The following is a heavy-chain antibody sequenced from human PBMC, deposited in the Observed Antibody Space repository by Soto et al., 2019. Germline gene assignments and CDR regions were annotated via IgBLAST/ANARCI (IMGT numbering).Heavy chain of an antibody. CDR2: IYWDDGK. J-gene: IGHJ4*02. CDR3: AHRVLRTVFGLVTTTAIYFDF. CDR1: GFSLTTSGVG. V-gene: IGHV2-5*02. Sequence: QITLNESGPPQVNPRQTLTLTCTFSGFSLTTSGVGVGWIRQSPGKAPEWLALIYWDDGKRYSPSLKSRLTITKDTAKNQVVLTMADLDPADTATYYCAHRVLRTVFGLVTTTAIYFDFWGQGTPVAVSS. D-gene: IGHD3-3*01.